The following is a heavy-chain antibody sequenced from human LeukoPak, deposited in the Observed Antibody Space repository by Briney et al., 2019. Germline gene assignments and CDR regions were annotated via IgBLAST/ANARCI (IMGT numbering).Heavy chain of an antibody. J-gene: IGHJ4*02. D-gene: IGHD2-15*01. CDR1: GFTFSSYS. CDR3: ARELGGFRQDFDY. V-gene: IGHV3-21*01. Sequence: GGSLRLSCAASGFTFSSYSMNRVRQAPGKGLEWVSSISSSSSYIYYADSVKGRFTTSRDNAKNSLYLQMNSLRAEDTAVYYCARELGGFRQDFDYWGQGTLVTVSS. CDR2: ISSSSSYI.